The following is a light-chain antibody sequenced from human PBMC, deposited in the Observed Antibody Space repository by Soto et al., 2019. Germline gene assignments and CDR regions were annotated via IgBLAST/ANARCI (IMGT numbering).Light chain of an antibody. Sequence: QFVLTQPPSAYGTPGQRVSISCSGSSSNIGRNYVYWYQQVPGTAPKLLIYTNDQRPSGVPDRFSGSKSGTSASLAISGLRSEDEADYYCATWDDSLNGGVFGGGTKLTVL. V-gene: IGLV1-47*01. CDR3: ATWDDSLNGGV. CDR1: SSNIGRNY. CDR2: TND. J-gene: IGLJ2*01.